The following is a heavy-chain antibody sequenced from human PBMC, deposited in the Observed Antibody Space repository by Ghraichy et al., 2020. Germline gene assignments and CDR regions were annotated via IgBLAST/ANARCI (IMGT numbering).Heavy chain of an antibody. CDR2: IYFNGES. J-gene: IGHJ5*02. Sequence: SETLSLTCTVSGGSVNSGGYYWGWIRQPPGKGLEWIGSIYFNGESFYNSSLKSRLTMSLDTPNNQLSLKLGSVSAADTAIYYCGRLLTTVTTEAAWGQGTLVTVSS. D-gene: IGHD4-17*01. CDR1: GGSVNSGGYY. V-gene: IGHV4-39*01. CDR3: GRLLTTVTTEAA.